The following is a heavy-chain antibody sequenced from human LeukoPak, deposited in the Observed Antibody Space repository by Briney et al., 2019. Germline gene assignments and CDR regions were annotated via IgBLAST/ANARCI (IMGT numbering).Heavy chain of an antibody. D-gene: IGHD2-2*01. V-gene: IGHV1-2*02. CDR2: INPNSGGT. Sequence: ASVKVSCKASGYTFTSYYMHWVRQAPGQGLEWMGWINPNSGGTNYAQKFQGRVTMTRDTSISTAYMELSRLRSDDTAVYYCAREYCSSTSCSDYFDYWGQGTLVTVSS. J-gene: IGHJ4*02. CDR3: AREYCSSTSCSDYFDY. CDR1: GYTFTSYY.